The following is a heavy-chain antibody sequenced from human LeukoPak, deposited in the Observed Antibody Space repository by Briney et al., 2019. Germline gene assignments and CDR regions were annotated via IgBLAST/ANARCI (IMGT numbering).Heavy chain of an antibody. D-gene: IGHD4-17*01. J-gene: IGHJ6*03. V-gene: IGHV1-69*04. CDR1: GGTFSSYA. CDR3: ARTTMTSEEYSYFYMDV. CDR2: IIPILGIA. Sequence: SVKVSCKASGGTFSSYAISWVRQAPGQGLEWMGRIIPILGIANYAQKFQGRVTITADKSTSTAYMELSSLRSEDTAVYYCARTTMTSEEYSYFYMDVWGKGTTVTVSS.